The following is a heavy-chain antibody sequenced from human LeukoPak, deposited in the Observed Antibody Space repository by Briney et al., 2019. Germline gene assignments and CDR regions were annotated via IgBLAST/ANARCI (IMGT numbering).Heavy chain of an antibody. D-gene: IGHD2-2*01. CDR1: GFTFSSYG. Sequence: GGSLRLSCAASGFTFSSYGMHWVRQAPGKGLEWVAFIRYDGSNKYHADSVKGRFTISRDNSKNTLYLQMNSLRAEDTAVYYCAKDRIVVGRYFTLEYYMDVWGKGTTVTVSS. J-gene: IGHJ6*03. CDR2: IRYDGSNK. V-gene: IGHV3-30*02. CDR3: AKDRIVVGRYFTLEYYMDV.